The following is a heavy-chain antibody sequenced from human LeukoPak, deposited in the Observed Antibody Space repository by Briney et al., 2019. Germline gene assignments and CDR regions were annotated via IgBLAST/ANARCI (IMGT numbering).Heavy chain of an antibody. V-gene: IGHV1-2*02. D-gene: IGHD3-22*01. CDR1: GYTFTGYY. CDR3: AREYYYDSSGYTCDAFDI. CDR2: INPNGGGT. Sequence: ASVKVSCKASGYTFTGYYMHWVRQAPGQGLEWMGWINPNGGGTNYAQKFQGRVTMTRDTSISTAYMELSRLRSDDTAVYYCAREYYYDSSGYTCDAFDIWGQGTMVTVSS. J-gene: IGHJ3*02.